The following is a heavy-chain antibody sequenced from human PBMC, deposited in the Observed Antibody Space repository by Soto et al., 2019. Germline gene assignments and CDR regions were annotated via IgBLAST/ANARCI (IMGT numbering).Heavy chain of an antibody. V-gene: IGHV4-31*03. Sequence: QVQLQESGPGLVKPSQTLSLTCTVSGGSISSGGYYWSWIRQHPGKGLEWIGYIYYSGSTFYNPFLKSRVTMSVDTSANQFSLRLSSVTAADTAVYYCARKDSGYGDYMDVWGKGTTVTVSS. D-gene: IGHD5-12*01. CDR2: IYYSGST. CDR3: ARKDSGYGDYMDV. J-gene: IGHJ6*03. CDR1: GGSISSGGYY.